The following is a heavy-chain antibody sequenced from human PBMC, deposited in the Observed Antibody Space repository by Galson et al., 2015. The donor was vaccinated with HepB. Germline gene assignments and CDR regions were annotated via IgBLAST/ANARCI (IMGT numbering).Heavy chain of an antibody. J-gene: IGHJ3*01. Sequence: SLRLSCAASGFTFSNSGMHWVRQAPGKGLEWVAVIWYDGSNQYYADSVKGRFTISRDNSKNTVSLQMNSLRAEDTAVYYCAKDWGGSPTTGGAFDVWGQGTMVIVSS. V-gene: IGHV3-33*06. CDR3: AKDWGGSPTTGGAFDV. CDR1: GFTFSNSG. CDR2: IWYDGSNQ. D-gene: IGHD3-16*01.